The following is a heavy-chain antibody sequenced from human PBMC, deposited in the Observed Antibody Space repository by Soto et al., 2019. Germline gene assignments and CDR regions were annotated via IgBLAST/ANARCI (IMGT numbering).Heavy chain of an antibody. CDR3: ARESDYYDSSGSTFDP. V-gene: IGHV4-31*03. CDR2: IYNSGST. Sequence: QVQLQESGPRLVKPSQTLSLTCTVSGGSISSGPYSWSWIRQHPGRGLDWIGYIYNSGSTYYNPSLERRFTISVDTSKNQFSLHLSSVTAADTAVYYCARESDYYDSSGSTFDPWGQGTLVTVSS. D-gene: IGHD3-22*01. J-gene: IGHJ5*02. CDR1: GGSISSGPYS.